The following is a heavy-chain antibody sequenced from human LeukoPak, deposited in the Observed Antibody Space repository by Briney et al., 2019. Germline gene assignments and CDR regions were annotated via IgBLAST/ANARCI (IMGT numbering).Heavy chain of an antibody. CDR2: ISDSGGST. Sequence: PGGSLRLSCAASGFTFYNYAMSWVRQAPGKGLEWVSAISDSGGSTYYADSVKGRFTISRDNSKNTLYLQMNSLRAEDTAVYYCASERWSGYHHDAFDIWGQGTMVTVSS. D-gene: IGHD3-3*01. J-gene: IGHJ3*02. CDR3: ASERWSGYHHDAFDI. V-gene: IGHV3-23*01. CDR1: GFTFYNYA.